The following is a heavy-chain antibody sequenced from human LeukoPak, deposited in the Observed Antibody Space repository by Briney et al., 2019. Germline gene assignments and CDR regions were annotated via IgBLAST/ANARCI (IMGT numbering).Heavy chain of an antibody. V-gene: IGHV3-23*01. CDR1: GFTFSSYA. Sequence: PGGSLRLSCAASGFTFSSYAMSWVRQAPGKGLEWVSAISGSGGSTYYADSVKGRFTISRDNSKNTLYLQMNSLRAEDTAVYYCXXXVITFGGVIVPPDYWGQGTLVTVSS. D-gene: IGHD3-16*02. J-gene: IGHJ4*02. CDR3: XXXVITFGGVIVPPDY. CDR2: ISGSGGST.